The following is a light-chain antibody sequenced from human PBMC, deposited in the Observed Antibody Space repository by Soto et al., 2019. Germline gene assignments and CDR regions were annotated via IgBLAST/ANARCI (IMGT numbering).Light chain of an antibody. CDR1: SSNIGAGYE. Sequence: QSVLTQPPSVSEAPGQRVTISCTGSSSNIGAGYEAHWYQQVPGTAPKLLIYENNNRPSGVPDRFSGSKSCTSASLAITGLQAEDEAEYYCQSYDSSLSGYGFGTGTKLTVL. V-gene: IGLV1-40*01. CDR2: ENN. CDR3: QSYDSSLSGYG. J-gene: IGLJ1*01.